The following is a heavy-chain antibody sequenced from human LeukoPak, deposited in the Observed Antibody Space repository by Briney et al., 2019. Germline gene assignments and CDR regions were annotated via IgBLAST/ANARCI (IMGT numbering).Heavy chain of an antibody. V-gene: IGHV3-30*02. CDR2: IRYDGSNK. CDR3: AKSSITMVRGVISPSPYYYYGMDV. J-gene: IGHJ6*02. Sequence: GGSLRLSCAASGFTFSSYGMHWVRQAPGKGLEWVAFIRYDGSNKYYADSVKGRFTISRDNSKNTLYLQMNSLRAEDTAVYYCAKSSITMVRGVISPSPYYYYGMDVWGQGTTVTVSS. D-gene: IGHD3-10*01. CDR1: GFTFSSYG.